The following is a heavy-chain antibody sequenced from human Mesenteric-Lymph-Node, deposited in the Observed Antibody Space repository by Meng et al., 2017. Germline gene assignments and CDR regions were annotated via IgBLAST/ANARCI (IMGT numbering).Heavy chain of an antibody. CDR3: ARGYCSGGSCYGRGWFDP. J-gene: IGHJ5*02. CDR1: GLTFSNYW. CDR2: IINDGSGA. Sequence: GESLKISCAASGLTFSNYWMHWVRQAPGEGLVWVSRIINDGSGADYADSVKGRFTISRDNAKNSLYLQMNSLRAEDTAVYYCARGYCSGGSCYGRGWFDPWGQGTLVTVSS. D-gene: IGHD2-15*01. V-gene: IGHV3-74*01.